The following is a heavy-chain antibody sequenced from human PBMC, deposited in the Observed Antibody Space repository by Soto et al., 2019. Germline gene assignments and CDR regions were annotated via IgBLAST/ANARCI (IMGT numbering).Heavy chain of an antibody. V-gene: IGHV3-7*03. CDR2: IKQDGSEK. Sequence: EVQLVESGGGLVQPGGSLRLSCAASGFTFSSYWMSWVRQAPGKGLEWVANIKQDGSEKYYVDSVKGRFTISRDDSKNTAYLQMNSLKTEDTAVYYCTRDPRNYYDSSGSANWFDPWGQGTLVTVSS. J-gene: IGHJ5*02. D-gene: IGHD3-22*01. CDR3: TRDPRNYYDSSGSANWFDP. CDR1: GFTFSSYW.